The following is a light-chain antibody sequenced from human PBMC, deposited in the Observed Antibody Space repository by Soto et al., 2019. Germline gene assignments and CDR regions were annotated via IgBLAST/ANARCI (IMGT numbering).Light chain of an antibody. Sequence: SVLTQPASVSGSPGQSITISCTGTSSDIDAYNYVSWYQQHPGKAPKLMIYDVSNRPSGISNRFSGSKSGNTASLTISGLQAEDEADYYCGSYTTSSNYGFGTGTKVTVL. J-gene: IGLJ1*01. CDR3: GSYTTSSNYG. CDR2: DVS. CDR1: SSDIDAYNY. V-gene: IGLV2-14*01.